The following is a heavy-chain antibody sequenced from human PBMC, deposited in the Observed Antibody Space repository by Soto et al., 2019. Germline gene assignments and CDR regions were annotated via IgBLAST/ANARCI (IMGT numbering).Heavy chain of an antibody. CDR2: ISGSGGST. CDR1: GFTFSSYA. J-gene: IGHJ5*02. D-gene: IGHD6-13*01. V-gene: IGHV3-23*01. CDR3: AKDKSPRDGLAAANWFDP. Sequence: GGSLRLSCAASGFTFSSYAMSWVRQAPGKGLEWVSAISGSGGSTYYADSVKGRFTISRDNSKNTLYLQMNSLRAEDTAVYYCAKDKSPRDGLAAANWFDPWGQGTLVTVSS.